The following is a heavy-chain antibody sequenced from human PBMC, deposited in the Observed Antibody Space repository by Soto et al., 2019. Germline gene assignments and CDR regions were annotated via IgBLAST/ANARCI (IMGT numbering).Heavy chain of an antibody. J-gene: IGHJ4*02. D-gene: IGHD1-7*01. CDR1: GGSFTSNNW. V-gene: IGHV4-4*02. CDR3: ASRDPGTSVDY. CDR2: IYRTGST. Sequence: TLSLTCAVSGGSFTSNNWWTWVRQPPGQGLEWIGEIYRTGSTNYNPSLKSRVTISLDKSENQFSLKVTSLTAADTAVYYCASRDPGTSVDYWGQGTLVTSPQ.